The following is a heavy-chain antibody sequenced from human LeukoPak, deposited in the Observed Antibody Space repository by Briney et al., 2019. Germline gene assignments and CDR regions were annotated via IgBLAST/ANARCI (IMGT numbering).Heavy chain of an antibody. D-gene: IGHD3-22*01. CDR2: INPSGGST. V-gene: IGHV1-46*01. CDR3: ARDSRPSYDSSGYYYPGDY. CDR1: GYTFTSYY. Sequence: ASVKVSWKASGYTFTSYYMHWVRQAPGQGLEWMAIINPSGGSTSYAQKFQGRVTMTRDTSTSTVYMELSSLRSEDTAVYYCARDSRPSYDSSGYYYPGDYWGQGTLVTVSS. J-gene: IGHJ4*02.